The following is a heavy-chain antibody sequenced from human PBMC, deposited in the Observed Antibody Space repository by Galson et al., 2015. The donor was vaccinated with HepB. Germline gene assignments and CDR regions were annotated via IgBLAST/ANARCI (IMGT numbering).Heavy chain of an antibody. J-gene: IGHJ2*01. CDR1: GCSFTSYW. D-gene: IGHD4-17*01. Sequence: QSGAEVKKPGESLKISCKGSGCSFTSYWIGWVRQMPGKGLEWMGIIYPGDSDTRYSPSFQGQVTISADKSISTAYLQWSSLKASDTAMYYCASLTTVTQRDRSPGGYFDLWGRGTLVTVSS. V-gene: IGHV5-51*03. CDR3: ASLTTVTQRDRSPGGYFDL. CDR2: IYPGDSDT.